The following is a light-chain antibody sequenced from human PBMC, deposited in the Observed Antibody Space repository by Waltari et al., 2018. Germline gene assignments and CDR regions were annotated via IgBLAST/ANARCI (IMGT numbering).Light chain of an antibody. J-gene: IGKJ1*01. CDR3: QHYVRLPAT. CDR2: GAS. Sequence: EIVLTQSPGTLSLSPGERATLSCRASQSVRGSLAWYQQKAGQAPRLLIYGASSRATGIPDRVSGSVSGTDFSLTISRLEPEDFAVYYCQHYVRLPATFGQGTKVEI. CDR1: QSVRGS. V-gene: IGKV3-20*01.